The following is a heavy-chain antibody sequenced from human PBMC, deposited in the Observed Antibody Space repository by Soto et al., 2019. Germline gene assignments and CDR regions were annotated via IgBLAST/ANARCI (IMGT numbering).Heavy chain of an antibody. D-gene: IGHD1-26*01. J-gene: IGHJ4*02. Sequence: QVQLVESGGGVVQPGRSLRLSCAASGFTFSSYGMHWVRQAPGKGLEWVAVISYDGSNKYYADSVKGRFTISGDNSKNTLYLQMNSLRAEDTAVYYCAKTTGLRGELPPDYWGQGTLVTVSS. CDR3: AKTTGLRGELPPDY. CDR2: ISYDGSNK. V-gene: IGHV3-30*18. CDR1: GFTFSSYG.